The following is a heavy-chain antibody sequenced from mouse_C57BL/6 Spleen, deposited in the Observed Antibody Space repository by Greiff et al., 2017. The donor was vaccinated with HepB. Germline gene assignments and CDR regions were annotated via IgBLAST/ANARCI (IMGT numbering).Heavy chain of an antibody. Sequence: EVKLMESGPGLVKPSQSLSLTCSVTGYSITSGYYWNWIRQFPGNKLEWMGYISYDGSNNYNPSLKNRISITRDTSKNQFFLKLNSVITEDTATYYWSRGSYEYDYDEEWFAYWGQGTLVTVSA. D-gene: IGHD2-4*01. CDR1: GYSITSGYY. J-gene: IGHJ3*01. CDR2: ISYDGSN. V-gene: IGHV3-6*01. CDR3: SRGSYEYDYDEEWFAY.